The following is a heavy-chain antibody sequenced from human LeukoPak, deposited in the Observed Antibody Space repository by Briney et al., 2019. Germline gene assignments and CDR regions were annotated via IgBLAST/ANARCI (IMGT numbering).Heavy chain of an antibody. CDR1: DDSITIYY. Sequence: SETLSLTCTVSDDSITIYYWSWIRQPPGKGLEWIGYIDHTGITNYNPSLNSRVTISRDTSKNHFSLELSSATAADTAVYYCATRGRYYGSGSYSDDAFDIWGQGTMVTVSS. D-gene: IGHD3-10*01. CDR3: ATRGRYYGSGSYSDDAFDI. CDR2: IDHTGIT. J-gene: IGHJ3*02. V-gene: IGHV4-59*12.